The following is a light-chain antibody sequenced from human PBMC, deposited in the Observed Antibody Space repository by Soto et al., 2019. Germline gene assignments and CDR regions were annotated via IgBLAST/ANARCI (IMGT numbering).Light chain of an antibody. J-gene: IGKJ4*01. CDR2: GTS. CDR3: QQYYQWPLT. Sequence: EIVMTQSPATLPVSPGERATLSCRASQSVSSTLAWYQQIPGQAPRLLLYGTSTRATGIPARFSGSGSGTEFTLTISSLQSEDFAFYYCQQYYQWPLTFGGGTKVEVK. V-gene: IGKV3-15*01. CDR1: QSVSST.